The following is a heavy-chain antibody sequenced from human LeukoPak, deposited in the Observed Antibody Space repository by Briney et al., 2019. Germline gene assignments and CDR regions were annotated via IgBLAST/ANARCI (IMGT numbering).Heavy chain of an antibody. Sequence: SETLSLTCTVSGGSINNPNYYWTWIRQHPGKGLEWIGYIHSSGSTFYSPSLKGRLTISLDTSNNQFSLKLNSVTAADTAVYYCARDSAYCSGGRCPKWFDPWGQGALVTVSS. CDR3: ARDSAYCSGGRCPKWFDP. V-gene: IGHV4-31*03. J-gene: IGHJ5*02. CDR2: IHSSGST. CDR1: GGSINNPNYY. D-gene: IGHD2-15*01.